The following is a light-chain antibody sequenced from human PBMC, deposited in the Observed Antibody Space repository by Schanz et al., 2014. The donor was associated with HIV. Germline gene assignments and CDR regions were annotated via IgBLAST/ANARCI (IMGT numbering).Light chain of an antibody. CDR2: NND. Sequence: QSVLTQAPSASGTPGQRVTISCSGSSSNIRINTVNWYQQFPGTAPKILIYNNDQRPSGVPDRFSGSKSGNTASLTVSGLQAEDEADYYCSSYAGSNNWVFGGGTKLTVL. J-gene: IGLJ3*02. CDR1: SSNIRINT. V-gene: IGLV1-44*01. CDR3: SSYAGSNNWV.